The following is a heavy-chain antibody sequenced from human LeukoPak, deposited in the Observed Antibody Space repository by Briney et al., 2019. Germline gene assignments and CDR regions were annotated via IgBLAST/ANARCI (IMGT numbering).Heavy chain of an antibody. CDR3: ARGGYDFWSGYPARRGMDV. J-gene: IGHJ6*02. CDR2: IGTAGDT. D-gene: IGHD3-3*01. Sequence: GGSLRLSCAASGFTFSSYDMHWVRQATGKGLEWVSAIGTAGDTYYPGSVKGRFTISGENAKNSLYLQMNSLRAGDTAVYYCARGGYDFWSGYPARRGMDVWGQGTTVTVSS. V-gene: IGHV3-13*01. CDR1: GFTFSSYD.